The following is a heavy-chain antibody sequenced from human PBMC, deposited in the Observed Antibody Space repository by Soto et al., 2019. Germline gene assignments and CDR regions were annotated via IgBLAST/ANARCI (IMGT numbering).Heavy chain of an antibody. CDR2: INSDGSST. V-gene: IGHV3-74*01. CDR1: GFTFSSYW. J-gene: IGHJ4*02. Sequence: EVQLVESGGGLVQPGGSLRLSCAASGFTFSSYWMHWVRQAPGKGLVWVSRINSDGSSTSYADSVKGRFTISRDNAKNTLYLQMYSLRAEDTAVYYCARVYCSGGSCYHPDYWGQGTLVTVSS. CDR3: ARVYCSGGSCYHPDY. D-gene: IGHD2-15*01.